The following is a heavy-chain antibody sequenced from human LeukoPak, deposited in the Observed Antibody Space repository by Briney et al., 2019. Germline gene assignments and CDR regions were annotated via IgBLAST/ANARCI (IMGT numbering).Heavy chain of an antibody. V-gene: IGHV3-21*01. CDR3: ARKRGDHAFDI. J-gene: IGHJ3*02. Sequence: GGSLRLSCAASGFTFSSYSMNWVRQAPGKGLEWVSSISSSSSYIYYADSVKGRFTISRDNAKNSLYLQMNSLRAEDTAVYYCARKRGDHAFDIWGQGTMVTVSS. D-gene: IGHD2-21*01. CDR1: GFTFSSYS. CDR2: ISSSSSYI.